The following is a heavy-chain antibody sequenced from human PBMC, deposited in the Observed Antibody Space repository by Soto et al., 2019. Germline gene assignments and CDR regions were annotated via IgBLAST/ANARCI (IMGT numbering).Heavy chain of an antibody. J-gene: IGHJ6*02. CDR2: IIPIYGTA. CDR1: GGTFSSYA. CDR3: ASPTREWLPPARDYYYGMDV. D-gene: IGHD3-3*01. Sequence: QVQLVQSGAEVKKPGSSVKVSCKASGGTFSSYAISWVRQAPGQRLEWMGGIIPIYGTANYAQKFQGRVTITADKSTSTAYMGLSSLRSEDTAVYYCASPTREWLPPARDYYYGMDVWGQGTTVTVSS. V-gene: IGHV1-69*06.